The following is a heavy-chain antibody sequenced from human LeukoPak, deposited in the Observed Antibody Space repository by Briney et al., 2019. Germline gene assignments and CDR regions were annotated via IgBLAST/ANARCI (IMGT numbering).Heavy chain of an antibody. CDR3: ARLGSGSYYSLSDLDY. V-gene: IGHV5-51*01. Sequence: GESLKISCKGSGYRFTSYWIGWVRQMPGKGLEWMGIIYPGDSDTRYSPSFQGQVTISADKSISTAYLQWSSLKASDTAMYYCARLGSGSYYSLSDLDYWGQGTLVTVSS. J-gene: IGHJ4*02. CDR2: IYPGDSDT. CDR1: GYRFTSYW. D-gene: IGHD1-26*01.